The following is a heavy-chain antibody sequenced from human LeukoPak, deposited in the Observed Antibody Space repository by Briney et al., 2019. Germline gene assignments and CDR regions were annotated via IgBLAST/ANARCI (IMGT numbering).Heavy chain of an antibody. CDR1: GGSISSGDYY. V-gene: IGHV4-30-4*08. CDR3: ASVVDTAAFDI. J-gene: IGHJ3*02. CDR2: IYYSGST. Sequence: SQTLSLTCTVSGGSISSGDYYWSWIRQPPGKGQEWIGYIYYSGSTYYNPSLKSRVTISVDTSKNQFSLKLSSVTAADTAVYYCASVVDTAAFDIWGQGTMVTVSS. D-gene: IGHD5-18*01.